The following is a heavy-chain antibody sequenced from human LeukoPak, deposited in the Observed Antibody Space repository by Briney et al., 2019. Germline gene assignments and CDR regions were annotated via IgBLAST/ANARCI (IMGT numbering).Heavy chain of an antibody. CDR3: ARGAGTTVYYIDV. J-gene: IGHJ6*03. Sequence: GGSLRLSCAASGFTFSTFPMHWVRQAPGKGLQWVAVISNDGTNKYYADSVKGRFTISRDNSENTLFLQMNSLTTEDTAVYYCARGAGTTVYYIDVWGNGTTVTVSS. CDR1: GFTFSTFP. V-gene: IGHV3-30*01. CDR2: ISNDGTNK. D-gene: IGHD1-7*01.